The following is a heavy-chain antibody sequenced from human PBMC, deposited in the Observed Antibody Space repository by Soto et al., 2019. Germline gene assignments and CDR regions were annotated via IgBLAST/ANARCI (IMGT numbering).Heavy chain of an antibody. Sequence: QVQLHESGPGLVKPSETLSLTCNVSGDSIGRFYWSWIRQSAEKGLEWIGRVYSTGGTAYNPALKGRVTISLDRSNNHVSLEINSVTAADTAVYFCARALSGTGLDIWGRGTRVTVSS. J-gene: IGHJ6*02. D-gene: IGHD1-26*01. CDR1: GDSIGRFY. CDR2: VYSTGGT. CDR3: ARALSGTGLDI. V-gene: IGHV4-4*07.